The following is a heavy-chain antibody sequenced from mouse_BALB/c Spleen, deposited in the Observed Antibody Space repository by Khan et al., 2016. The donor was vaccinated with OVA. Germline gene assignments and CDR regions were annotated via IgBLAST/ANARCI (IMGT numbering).Heavy chain of an antibody. J-gene: IGHJ3*01. Sequence: MQLEESGAEFVKSGASVKLSCTASGFNIEDTYVHWVKQRPEPGLEWIGRLDPANGYTKYDPKFQGKATITADTSSNTPYLHLNSLTSENTAVYYGARITDYDGSYWGQVTLVTVAA. V-gene: IGHV14-3*02. CDR1: GFNIEDTY. CDR2: LDPANGYT. CDR3: ARITDYDGSY. D-gene: IGHD2-4*01.